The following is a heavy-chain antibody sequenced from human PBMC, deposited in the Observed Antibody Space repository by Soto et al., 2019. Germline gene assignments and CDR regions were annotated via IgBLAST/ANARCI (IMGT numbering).Heavy chain of an antibody. J-gene: IGHJ4*02. CDR1: GFTFSSYA. CDR2: ISGSGGST. V-gene: IGHV3-23*01. Sequence: EVQLLESGGGLVQPGGSLRLSCAASGFTFSSYAMSWVRQAPGKGLEWVSAISGSGGSTYYADSVKGRFTISRDNSKNTLYLQMNSLRAEDTAVYYCAKTLIAAAAVEEGYYFDYWRQGTLVTVSS. D-gene: IGHD6-13*01. CDR3: AKTLIAAAAVEEGYYFDY.